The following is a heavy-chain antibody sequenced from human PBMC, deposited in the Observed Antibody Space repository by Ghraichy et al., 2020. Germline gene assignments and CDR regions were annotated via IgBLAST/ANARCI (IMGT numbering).Heavy chain of an antibody. CDR2: IKSKTEGGTT. Sequence: GGSLRLSCAASGFTFNKAWMSWVRQAPGKGLEWVGRIKSKTEGGTTDYAAPVKGRFTISRDDSKNTLYLQMNSLKIEDTAVYYCTTDDYYDSRVYYPGFDYWGQGALVTVSS. V-gene: IGHV3-15*01. J-gene: IGHJ4*02. CDR1: GFTFNKAW. CDR3: TTDDYYDSRVYYPGFDY. D-gene: IGHD3-22*01.